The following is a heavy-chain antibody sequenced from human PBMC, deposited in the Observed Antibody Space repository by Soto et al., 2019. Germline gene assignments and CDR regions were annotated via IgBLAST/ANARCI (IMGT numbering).Heavy chain of an antibody. D-gene: IGHD3-3*01. Sequence: QVQLVQSGTEVKKPGASVKVSCKASGYTFTNYDINWVRQAPGQGLEWMGWVNPNSGNTGYAQMFQGRVTMTTNTSTTTANMELSSLTSDDAAVYYCARGTGGGGAIFGMLSGSRNYYVDVWGKGTTVTVSS. CDR2: VNPNSGNT. V-gene: IGHV1-8*01. CDR3: ARGTGGGGAIFGMLSGSRNYYVDV. CDR1: GYTFTNYD. J-gene: IGHJ6*03.